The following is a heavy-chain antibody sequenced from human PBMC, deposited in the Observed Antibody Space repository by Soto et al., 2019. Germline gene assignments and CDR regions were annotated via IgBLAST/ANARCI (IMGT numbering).Heavy chain of an antibody. CDR1: GGSISSGAYY. CDR3: ASAGDYDYFDY. J-gene: IGHJ4*02. Sequence: QVQLQESGPGLVKPSQTLSLTCTVSGGSISSGAYYWSWIRQHPGKGLEWIGYIYYSGTSYYNPSLRSRVTISFDTSKNQFSLRLSSVTAADTAVYYCASAGDYDYFDYWGQGTLVTVSS. V-gene: IGHV4-31*03. CDR2: IYYSGTS. D-gene: IGHD3-16*01.